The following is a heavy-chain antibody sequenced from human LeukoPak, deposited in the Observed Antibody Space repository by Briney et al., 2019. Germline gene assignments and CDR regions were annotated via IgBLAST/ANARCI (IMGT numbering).Heavy chain of an antibody. CDR3: ARDRIVGATWAFDI. V-gene: IGHV3-9*01. CDR2: ISWNSGSI. J-gene: IGHJ3*02. CDR1: GFTFDDYA. D-gene: IGHD1-26*01. Sequence: GGSLRLSCAASGFTFDDYAMHWVRQAPGKGLEWVSGISWNSGSIGYADSVKGRFTISRDNAKNSLYLQMNSLRAEDTAVYYCARDRIVGATWAFDIWGQGTMVTVSS.